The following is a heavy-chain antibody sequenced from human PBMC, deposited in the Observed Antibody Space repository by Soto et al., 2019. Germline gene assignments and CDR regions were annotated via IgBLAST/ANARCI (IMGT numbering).Heavy chain of an antibody. Sequence: GASVKVSCKASGGTFSSYAISWVRQAPGQGLEWMGGIIPIFGTANYAQKFQGRVTITADESTSTAYMELSSLRSEDTAVYYCASALSGSYVSDYWGQGTLVTVSS. CDR2: IIPIFGTA. CDR1: GGTFSSYA. D-gene: IGHD1-26*01. CDR3: ASALSGSYVSDY. J-gene: IGHJ4*02. V-gene: IGHV1-69*13.